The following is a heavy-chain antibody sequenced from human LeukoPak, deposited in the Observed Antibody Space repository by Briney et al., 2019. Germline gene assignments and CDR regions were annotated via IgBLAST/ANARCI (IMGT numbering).Heavy chain of an antibody. Sequence: GGSLRLSCAASGFTVSSNYMSWVRQAPGKGLECVSVIYSGGSAGSTYYAESVKGRFTISRDNSKNMLYLQMNSLRAEDTAVYYCAKGKYCSSSNCFLPGDYWGQGTLVTVSS. J-gene: IGHJ4*02. V-gene: IGHV3-53*05. CDR2: IYSGGSAGST. CDR3: AKGKYCSSSNCFLPGDY. D-gene: IGHD2-2*01. CDR1: GFTVSSNY.